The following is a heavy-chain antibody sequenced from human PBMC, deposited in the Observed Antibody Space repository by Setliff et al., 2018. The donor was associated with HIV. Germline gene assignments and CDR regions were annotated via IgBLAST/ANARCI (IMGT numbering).Heavy chain of an antibody. CDR3: ARGGAFWSGYYGFDY. J-gene: IGHJ4*02. V-gene: IGHV4-34*01. D-gene: IGHD3-3*01. CDR2: IYHSGST. Sequence: PSETLSLTCAVYGGSFTDYFWTWVRQPPGKGLEWIGEIYHSGSTKYNPSLKSRVTISVDKSKNQFSLNLTSVTAADTAVYYCARGGAFWSGYYGFDYWGQGTLVTVSP. CDR1: GGSFTDYF.